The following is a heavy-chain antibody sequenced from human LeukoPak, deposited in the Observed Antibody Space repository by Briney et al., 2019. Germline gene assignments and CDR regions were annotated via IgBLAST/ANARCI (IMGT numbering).Heavy chain of an antibody. D-gene: IGHD6-19*01. Sequence: ASVKVSCKASGYTFTSYGISWVRQAPGQGLEWMGWISAYNGNTNYAQKLQVRVTMTTDASTSTAYMELRSLRSDDTAVYYCARGNPTMYSSGSDNWFDPWGQGTLVTVSS. J-gene: IGHJ5*02. CDR1: GYTFTSYG. CDR3: ARGNPTMYSSGSDNWFDP. CDR2: ISAYNGNT. V-gene: IGHV1-18*01.